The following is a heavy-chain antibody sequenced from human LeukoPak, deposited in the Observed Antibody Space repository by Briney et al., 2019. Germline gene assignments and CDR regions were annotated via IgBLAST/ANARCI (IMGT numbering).Heavy chain of an antibody. CDR2: MYYSGST. CDR3: ARGRSEYDFWSGYYTPLYYFDY. CDR1: GASVSSGPNY. V-gene: IGHV4-61*01. J-gene: IGHJ4*02. Sequence: SETLSLTCPVSGASVSSGPNYWSWTRQSPGEGLEWIASMYYSGSTNYNPSLKSRVTISADTSKNQFPLKLSSVTAADTAVYYCARGRSEYDFWSGYYTPLYYFDYWGQGTLVTVSS. D-gene: IGHD3-3*01.